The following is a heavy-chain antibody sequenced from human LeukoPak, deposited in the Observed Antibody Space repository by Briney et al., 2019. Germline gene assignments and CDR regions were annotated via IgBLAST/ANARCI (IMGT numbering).Heavy chain of an antibody. V-gene: IGHV4-4*02. J-gene: IGHJ4*02. CDR2: INHSGST. CDR3: ARGSAARYYYYGSGSHPNFDY. CDR1: SGAISTSHW. D-gene: IGHD3-10*01. Sequence: SETLSLTCTVSSGAISTSHWLSWVRQPPGKGLEWIGEINHSGSTNYNPSLKSRVTISVDTSKNQFSLKLSSVTAADTAVYYCARGSAARYYYYGSGSHPNFDYWGQGTLVTVSS.